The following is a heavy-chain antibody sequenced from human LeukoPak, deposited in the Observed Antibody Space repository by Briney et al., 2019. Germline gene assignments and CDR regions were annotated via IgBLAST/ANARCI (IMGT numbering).Heavy chain of an antibody. Sequence: HPGGSLRLSCAASGFTFDDYAMHWVRQAPGKGLEWVSGISWNSGSIGYADSVKGRFTISRDNSKNTLYLQMNSLRAEDTAVYYCAKDGFDPITSTIWGQGTLVTVSS. CDR3: AKDGFDPITSTI. CDR2: ISWNSGSI. CDR1: GFTFDDYA. J-gene: IGHJ4*02. V-gene: IGHV3-9*01. D-gene: IGHD3-9*01.